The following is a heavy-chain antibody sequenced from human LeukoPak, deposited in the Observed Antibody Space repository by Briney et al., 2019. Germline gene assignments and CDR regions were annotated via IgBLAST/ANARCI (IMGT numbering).Heavy chain of an antibody. CDR1: GGSFSGYY. Sequence: SETLSLTCAVYGGSFSGYYWTWIRQPPGKGLEWIGEVSHIGSTNYNPSLKSRVTISVDTSKNQFSLKLSYVTAADTAIYYCTRGRHDYPHNWLDPWGQGTLVTVSS. V-gene: IGHV4-34*01. CDR2: VSHIGST. CDR3: TRGRHDYPHNWLDP. D-gene: IGHD4-11*01. J-gene: IGHJ5*02.